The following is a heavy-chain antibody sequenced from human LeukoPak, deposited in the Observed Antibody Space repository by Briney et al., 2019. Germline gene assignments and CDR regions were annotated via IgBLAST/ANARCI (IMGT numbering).Heavy chain of an antibody. CDR1: GGSSSGYY. D-gene: IGHD3-10*01. V-gene: IGHV4-34*01. CDR2: INHSGST. CDR3: ASRSGLLWFGEFNY. Sequence: SETLSLTCAVYGGSSSGYYWSWIRQPPGKGLEWIGEINHSGSTNYNPSLKSRVTISVNTSKNQFSLKLSSVTAADTAVYYCASRSGLLWFGEFNYWGQGTLVTVSS. J-gene: IGHJ4*02.